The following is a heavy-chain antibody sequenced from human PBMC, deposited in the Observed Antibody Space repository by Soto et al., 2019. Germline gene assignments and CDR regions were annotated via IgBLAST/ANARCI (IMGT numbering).Heavy chain of an antibody. D-gene: IGHD1-26*01. CDR1: GGSISSYY. J-gene: IGHJ5*02. CDR2: IYYSGST. V-gene: IGHV4-59*01. CDR3: ARVWEMAYTPGANWFDP. Sequence: PSETLSLTCTVSGGSISSYYWSWIRQPPGKGLEWIGYIYYSGSTNYNPSLKSRVTISVDTSKNQFSLKLSSVTAADTAVYYCARVWEMAYTPGANWFDPWGQGTLVTAPQ.